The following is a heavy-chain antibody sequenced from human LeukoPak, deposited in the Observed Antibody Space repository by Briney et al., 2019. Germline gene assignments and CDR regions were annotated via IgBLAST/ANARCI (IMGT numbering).Heavy chain of an antibody. CDR1: GGSFSGYY. CDR3: ARGYSYGWNYYYGMDV. V-gene: IGHV4-34*01. Sequence: SETLSLTCAVYGGSFSGYYWSWIRQPPGKGLEWIGEINHSGSTNYNPSLKSRVTISVDTSKNQFSLKLSSGTAADTAVYYCARGYSYGWNYYYGMDVWGQGTTVTVSS. CDR2: INHSGST. D-gene: IGHD5-18*01. J-gene: IGHJ6*02.